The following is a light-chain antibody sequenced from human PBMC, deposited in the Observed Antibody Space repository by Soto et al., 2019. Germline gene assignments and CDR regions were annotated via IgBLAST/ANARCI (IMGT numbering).Light chain of an antibody. V-gene: IGLV2-14*01. J-gene: IGLJ1*01. CDR3: SSYTSSSTYV. Sequence: QSVLTQPASVSGSPGQSITISCTGTSRDVGGYNYVSWYQQHPGKAPKLMIYEVSNRPSGVSNRFSGSKSGNTASLTISGLQAEDEADYYCSSYTSSSTYVFXTGTKVTVL. CDR1: SRDVGGYNY. CDR2: EVS.